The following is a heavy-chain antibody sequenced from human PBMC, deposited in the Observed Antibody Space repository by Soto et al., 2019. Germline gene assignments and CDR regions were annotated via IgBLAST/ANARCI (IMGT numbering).Heavy chain of an antibody. Sequence: QVQLVESGGGVVQPGRSLRLSCAASGFTFSSYGMHWVRQAPGKGLEWVAVIWYDGSNKYYADSVKGRFTMSRDNSTNGLYLQLNSLRDEDTAVYYCARDYDSSGYPRYAFDYWGQGTLVTVSS. CDR2: IWYDGSNK. J-gene: IGHJ4*02. CDR1: GFTFSSYG. V-gene: IGHV3-33*01. CDR3: ARDYDSSGYPRYAFDY. D-gene: IGHD3-22*01.